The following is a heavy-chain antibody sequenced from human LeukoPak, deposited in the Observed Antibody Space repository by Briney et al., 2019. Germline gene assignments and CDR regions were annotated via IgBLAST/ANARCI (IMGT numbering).Heavy chain of an antibody. V-gene: IGHV4-59*08. CDR3: ARHRYSGGFQYYFDY. CDR2: IYYSGST. Sequence: PSETLSLTCTVSGGSISSYYWSWIRQPPGKGLEWIGYIYYSGSTNYNPSLKSRVTISVDTSKNQFSLKLSSVTAADTAVYYCARHRYSGGFQYYFDYWGQGTLVTVSS. J-gene: IGHJ4*02. CDR1: GGSISSYY. D-gene: IGHD6-19*01.